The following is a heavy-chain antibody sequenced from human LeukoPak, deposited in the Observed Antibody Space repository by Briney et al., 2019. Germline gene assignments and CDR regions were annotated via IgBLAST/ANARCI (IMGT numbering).Heavy chain of an antibody. CDR1: GFMFSSYE. V-gene: IGHV3-23*01. Sequence: GGSLRLSCAASGFMFSSYEMAWVRQAPGKGLEWVSTVTGSGADTRYADSVRGRFTISRDNSKNTVYLQMNSLRAEDRAVYYCARGVRLGLGTYHQTWGQGIPVTVSS. D-gene: IGHD3-16*01. J-gene: IGHJ5*02. CDR3: ARGVRLGLGTYHQT. CDR2: VTGSGADT.